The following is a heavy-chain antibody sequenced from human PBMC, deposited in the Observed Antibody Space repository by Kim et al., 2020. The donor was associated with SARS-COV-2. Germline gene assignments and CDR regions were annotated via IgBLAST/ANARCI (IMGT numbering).Heavy chain of an antibody. CDR2: INTNTGNP. CDR1: GYTFTSYA. D-gene: IGHD1-26*01. Sequence: ASVKVSCKASGYTFTSYAMNWVRQAPGQGLEWMGWINTNTGNPTYAQGFTGRFVFSLDTSVSTAYLQISSLKAEDTAVYYCARIISTKTQRWESVAKNWYFDLWGRGTLVTVSS. V-gene: IGHV7-4-1*02. J-gene: IGHJ2*01. CDR3: ARIISTKTQRWESVAKNWYFDL.